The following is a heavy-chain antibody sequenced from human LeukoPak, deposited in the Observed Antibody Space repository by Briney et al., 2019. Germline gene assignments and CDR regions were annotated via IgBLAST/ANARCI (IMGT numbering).Heavy chain of an antibody. V-gene: IGHV3-21*04. Sequence: GGSLRLSCAASGFTFSSYAMSWVRQAPGKGLEWVSSISSSSSYIYYADSVKGRFTISRDNAKNSLYLQMNSLRAEDTAVYYCAREYYYDSNLDAFDIWGQGTMVTVSS. J-gene: IGHJ3*02. D-gene: IGHD3-22*01. CDR2: ISSSSSYI. CDR1: GFTFSSYA. CDR3: AREYYYDSNLDAFDI.